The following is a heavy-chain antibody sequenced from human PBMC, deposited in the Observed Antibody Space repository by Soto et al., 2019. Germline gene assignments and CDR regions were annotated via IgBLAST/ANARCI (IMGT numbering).Heavy chain of an antibody. CDR1: GFTFSSYA. Sequence: EVQLLESGGGLVQPGGSLRLSCAASGFTFSSYAMSWVRQAPGKGLEWVSAISGSGGSTYYADSVKGRFTISRDNSKNTLYLQMDSLRAEDTAVEYCTKKGVVGEIVVVTGWFDPWGQGTLVTVSS. CDR2: ISGSGGST. V-gene: IGHV3-23*01. CDR3: TKKGVVGEIVVVTGWFDP. J-gene: IGHJ5*02. D-gene: IGHD2-21*02.